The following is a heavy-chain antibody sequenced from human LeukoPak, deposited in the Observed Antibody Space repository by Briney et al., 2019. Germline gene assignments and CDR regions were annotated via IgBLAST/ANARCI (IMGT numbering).Heavy chain of an antibody. CDR2: INPNSGGT. J-gene: IGHJ4*02. D-gene: IGHD3-22*01. CDR3: ASGDSSGYYDFEGTLDY. Sequence: ASVKVSCKASGYTFTGYYMHWVRQAPGQGLEWMGWINPNSGGTNYAQKFQGRVTMTRDTSISTAYMELSRLRSDDTAVYYCASGDSSGYYDFEGTLDYWGQGTLVTVSS. V-gene: IGHV1-2*02. CDR1: GYTFTGYY.